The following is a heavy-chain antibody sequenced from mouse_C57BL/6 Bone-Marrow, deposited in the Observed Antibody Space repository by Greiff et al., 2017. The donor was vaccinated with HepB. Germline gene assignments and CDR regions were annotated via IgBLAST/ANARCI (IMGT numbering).Heavy chain of an antibody. CDR1: GYTFTSYW. V-gene: IGHV1-50*01. D-gene: IGHD2-4*01. Sequence: VQLQQPGAELVKPGASVKLSCKASGYTFTSYWMQWVKQRPGQGLEWIGEIDPSDSYTNYNQKFKGKATLTVDTSSSTAYMQLSSLTSEDSAVYYCARRRVYYDYDGDYWGQGTTLTVSS. CDR2: IDPSDSYT. J-gene: IGHJ2*01. CDR3: ARRRVYYDYDGDY.